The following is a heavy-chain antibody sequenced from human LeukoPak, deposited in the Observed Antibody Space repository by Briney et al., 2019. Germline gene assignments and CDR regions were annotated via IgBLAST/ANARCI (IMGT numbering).Heavy chain of an antibody. CDR3: ARSSVGGRRRTDY. CDR1: GYTFLSYD. D-gene: IGHD1-26*01. J-gene: IGHJ4*02. Sequence: ASVKVSCKASGYTFLSYDINWVRQATGQGLEWMGWMNPNSGNTGYAQKFQGKVTMTRSTSINTAYMELSNLTSEDTAVYYCARSSVGGRRRTDYWGQGTLVTVSS. CDR2: MNPNSGNT. V-gene: IGHV1-8*01.